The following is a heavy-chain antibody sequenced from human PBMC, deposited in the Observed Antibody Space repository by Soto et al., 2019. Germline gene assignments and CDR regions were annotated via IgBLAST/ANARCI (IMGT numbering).Heavy chain of an antibody. V-gene: IGHV3-23*01. D-gene: IGHD2-2*01. CDR1: GFTFSNYA. Sequence: GSLRLSCAASGFTFSNYAMSWVRQAPGKGLEWVSSISGSGVGTHYADSVKGRFTISRDHSKNTLYLQLSSLRVEDTALYYCAKRGSSVSYYFDCWGQGTLVTVSS. CDR3: AKRGSSVSYYFDC. J-gene: IGHJ4*02. CDR2: ISGSGVGT.